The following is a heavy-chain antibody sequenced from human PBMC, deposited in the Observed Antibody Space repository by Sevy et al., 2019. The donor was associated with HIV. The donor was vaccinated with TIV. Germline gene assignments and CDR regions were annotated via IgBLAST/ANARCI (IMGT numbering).Heavy chain of an antibody. CDR3: AKEDGAFDV. CDR1: GFTFSNYA. CDR2: LWSHGRRE. J-gene: IGHJ3*01. Sequence: GGSLRLSCAGSGFTFSNYAMHWVRQAPGKGLECVAGLWSHGRREYYADFAKGRFTIARANSKNTVYLHMDSLRTDDTAVYYCAKEDGAFDVWGQGTMVTVSS. V-gene: IGHV3-33*03.